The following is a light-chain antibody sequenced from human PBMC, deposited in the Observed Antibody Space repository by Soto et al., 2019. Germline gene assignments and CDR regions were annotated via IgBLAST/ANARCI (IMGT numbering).Light chain of an antibody. V-gene: IGKV3-20*01. CDR2: GTS. CDR3: QQYGSSQIT. CDR1: QSVGSD. Sequence: EIVMTQCQATLSVSPEARATLSCRASQSVGSDLVWYRQKPGQAPRLLIYGTSTRATGIPARFSGSGSGTDFTLTISRLEPEDFAVYYCQQYGSSQITFGQGTRLEIK. J-gene: IGKJ5*01.